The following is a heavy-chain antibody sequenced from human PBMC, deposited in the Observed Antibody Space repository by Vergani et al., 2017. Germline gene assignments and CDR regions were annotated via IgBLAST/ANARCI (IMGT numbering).Heavy chain of an antibody. D-gene: IGHD2-2*01. CDR3: TREGYNSTTCFTRGYYFDY. J-gene: IGHJ4*02. V-gene: IGHV3-66*02. CDR2: IYGAGNT. Sequence: EVQLVESGGGLVQPGGSLRLSCAASGFTVSSNYMSWVRPAPGKGLEWVSVIYGAGNTYYADSVKGRFIIPRDNYKNTLYLQMNSLRAEDTAVYYCTREGYNSTTCFTRGYYFDYWGQGVLVTVSS. CDR1: GFTVSSNY.